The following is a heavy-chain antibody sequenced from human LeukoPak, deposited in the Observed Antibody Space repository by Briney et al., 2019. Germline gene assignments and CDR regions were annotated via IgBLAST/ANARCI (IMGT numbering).Heavy chain of an antibody. CDR3: ARDGVSALNLYSDI. J-gene: IGHJ2*01. Sequence: SKTLSLTCTVSGGSIRSSSYYWGWIRQPPGKGLEWIGSISYSGSPYYNLSLKSRVTISVDTSKSLFSLKLSSVTAADTAVYYCARDGVSALNLYSDIWGRGTLVTVTS. CDR2: ISYSGSP. V-gene: IGHV4-39*02. D-gene: IGHD3-3*01. CDR1: GGSIRSSSYY.